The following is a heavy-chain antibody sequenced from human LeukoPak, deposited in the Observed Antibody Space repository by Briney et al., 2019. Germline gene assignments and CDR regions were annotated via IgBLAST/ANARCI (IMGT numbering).Heavy chain of an antibody. CDR1: GFTFSSYT. Sequence: GGSLRLSCAASGFTFSSYTMSWVRQAPGKGLEWVSSIVSTGGSMYYADSVKGRFTISRDNAIKSLYLQMNSLTAEDTAVYFCARLAPTHYYERSGYFDYWGPGTLVAVSS. V-gene: IGHV3-21*01. CDR3: ARLAPTHYYERSGYFDY. CDR2: IVSTGGSM. D-gene: IGHD3-22*01. J-gene: IGHJ4*01.